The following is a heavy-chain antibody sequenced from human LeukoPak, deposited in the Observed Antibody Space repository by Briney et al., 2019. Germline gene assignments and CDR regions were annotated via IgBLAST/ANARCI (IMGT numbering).Heavy chain of an antibody. CDR2: VKSKTHGGTT. CDR1: GFSFSNAW. D-gene: IGHD5/OR15-5a*01. CDR3: AKESGVSNADY. V-gene: IGHV3-15*07. J-gene: IGHJ4*02. Sequence: PGGSLRLSCGASGFSFSNAWMNWVRQAPGKGLEWVGHVKSKTHGGTTDYSAPVKGRFTISRDDSKNTLYLQMNSLKTEDTAVYYCAKESGVSNADYWGQGTLVTVSS.